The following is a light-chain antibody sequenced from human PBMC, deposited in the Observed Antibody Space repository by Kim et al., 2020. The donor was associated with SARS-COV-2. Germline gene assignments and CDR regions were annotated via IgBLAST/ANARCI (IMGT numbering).Light chain of an antibody. CDR1: QNINSY. V-gene: IGKV1-39*01. J-gene: IGKJ4*01. Sequence: SVGDRVTITCRASQNINSYLNWYQQKPGKAPKLLIYAASTLQSGVPSRFSGSGSGTDFTLTINSLQTEDFANYYCQQSHTAPLLTFGGGTKVDIK. CDR3: QQSHTAPLLT. CDR2: AAS.